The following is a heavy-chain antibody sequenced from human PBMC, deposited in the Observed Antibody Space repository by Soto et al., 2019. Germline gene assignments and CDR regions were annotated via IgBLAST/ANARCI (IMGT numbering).Heavy chain of an antibody. D-gene: IGHD3-16*02. J-gene: IGHJ4*02. CDR1: GYTFTSYA. V-gene: IGHV1-3*01. Sequence: VKVSCKASGYTFTSYAMHWVRQAPGQRLEWMGWINAGNGNTKYSQKFQGRVTITRDTSASTAYMELSSLRSEDTAVYYCARSYDYIWGSYRYKLDYWGQGTLVTVSS. CDR3: ARSYDYIWGSYRYKLDY. CDR2: INAGNGNT.